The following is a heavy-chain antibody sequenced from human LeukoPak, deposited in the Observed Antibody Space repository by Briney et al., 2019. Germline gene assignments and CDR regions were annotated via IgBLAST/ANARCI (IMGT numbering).Heavy chain of an antibody. CDR2: ISSSSNYI. D-gene: IGHD1-26*01. CDR3: ARGGSYFDY. V-gene: IGHV3-21*01. J-gene: IGHJ4*02. CDR1: GFTFSSYN. Sequence: PGGSLRLSCAASGFTFSSYNMNWVRQAPGKGLEWVASISSSSNYIYYVDSVKGRFTISRDNAKNSLYLQMNSLRAEDTAVYYCARGGSYFDYWGQETLVTVSS.